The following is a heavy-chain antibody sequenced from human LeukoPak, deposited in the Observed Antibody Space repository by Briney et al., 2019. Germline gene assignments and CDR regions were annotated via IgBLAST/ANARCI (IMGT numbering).Heavy chain of an antibody. D-gene: IGHD3-22*01. V-gene: IGHV3-74*01. Sequence: GGSLRLSCAASGFTFSSYWMHWVRQAPGKGLVWVSRINSDGSSTSYADSVKGRFTISRDNAKNALYLQMNSLRAEDTAVYYCARGTPYYYDSSGASPPLYWGQGTLVTVSS. CDR3: ARGTPYYYDSSGASPPLY. CDR2: INSDGSST. CDR1: GFTFSSYW. J-gene: IGHJ4*02.